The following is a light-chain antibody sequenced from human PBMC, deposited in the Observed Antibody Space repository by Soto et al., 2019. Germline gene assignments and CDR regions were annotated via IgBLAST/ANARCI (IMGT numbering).Light chain of an antibody. CDR3: AAWDDSLNGPV. Sequence: QSVLTQPPSASGTPGQRVTISCSGSNSNIGSYSVNWYRHLPGTAPKLLVFSDDQRPSGVPDRFSGSKSGPSASLAISGLQSEDEAAYYCAAWDDSLNGPVFGGGTKLTVL. CDR2: SDD. J-gene: IGLJ2*01. CDR1: NSNIGSYS. V-gene: IGLV1-44*01.